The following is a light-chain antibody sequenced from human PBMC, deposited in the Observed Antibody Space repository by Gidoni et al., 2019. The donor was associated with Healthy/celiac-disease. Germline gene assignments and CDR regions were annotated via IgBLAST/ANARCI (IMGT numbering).Light chain of an antibody. CDR2: WAS. J-gene: IGKJ1*01. V-gene: IGKV4-1*01. Sequence: DLVMTQSPVSLGVSLGERATINCKSSQSVLYSSNNKNYLAWYQQKPGQPPKLLIYWASTRESGVPDRFSGSGSGTDFTLTISSLQAEDVAVYYCQQYYSTPRTFGQGTKVEIK. CDR1: QSVLYSSNNKNY. CDR3: QQYYSTPRT.